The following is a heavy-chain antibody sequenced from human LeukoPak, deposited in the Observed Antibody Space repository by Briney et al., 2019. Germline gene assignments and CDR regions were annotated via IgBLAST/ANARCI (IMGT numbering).Heavy chain of an antibody. D-gene: IGHD3-22*01. Sequence: SETLSLTCSVSGGSISGTSYYWGWIRQPPGKGLEWIGSTYYSASTYYNPSLKSRVTISVDTSKNQFSLSLNSVTAADTAVYYCAREINWSDSSGYITYFYHYMDVWGKGTTVTVSS. CDR2: TYYSAST. CDR3: AREINWSDSSGYITYFYHYMDV. J-gene: IGHJ6*03. V-gene: IGHV4-39*01. CDR1: GGSISGTSYY.